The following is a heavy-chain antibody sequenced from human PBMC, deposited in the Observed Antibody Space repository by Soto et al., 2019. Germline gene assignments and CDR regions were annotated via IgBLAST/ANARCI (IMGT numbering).Heavy chain of an antibody. CDR1: GGSISSRTSY. D-gene: IGHD1-26*01. J-gene: IGHJ4*02. CDR3: ARGGGGGVDC. V-gene: IGHV4-31*03. CDR2: IYYGGDS. Sequence: QVQLQESGPGLVKPSQTLSLTCTVSGGSISSRTSYWSWIRQHPGKGLEWIGYIYYGGDSFYNPSLKSRVTIAKDTSETHFARRLNSVTAGDTAGYFWARGGGGGVDCWGQGTLVTVAS.